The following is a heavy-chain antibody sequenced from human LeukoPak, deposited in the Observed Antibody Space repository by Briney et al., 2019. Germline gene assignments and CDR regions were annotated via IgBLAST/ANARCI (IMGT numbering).Heavy chain of an antibody. V-gene: IGHV1-69*05. CDR3: ARGVSLWFGEFPAWFDP. J-gene: IGHJ5*02. D-gene: IGHD3-10*01. CDR1: GGTFSSYA. Sequence: GASVKVSCKASGGTFSSYAISWVRQAPRQGLEWMGGIIPIFGTANYAQKFQGRVTITTDESTSTAYMELSSLRSEDTAVYFCARGVSLWFGEFPAWFDPWGQGTLVTVSS. CDR2: IIPIFGTA.